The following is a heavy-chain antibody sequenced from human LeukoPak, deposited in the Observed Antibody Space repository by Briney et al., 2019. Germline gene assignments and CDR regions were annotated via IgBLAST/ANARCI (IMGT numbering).Heavy chain of an antibody. CDR3: AKGKGTHYYDSSGYIIGAYYFDY. J-gene: IGHJ4*02. CDR2: ISGSGGST. V-gene: IGHV3-23*01. Sequence: PGGSLRLSCAASQFTFSNYWMTWVRQAPGKGLEWVSAISGSGGSTYYADSVKGRFTISRDNSKNTLYLQMNSLRAEDTAVYYCAKGKGTHYYDSSGYIIGAYYFDYWGQGTLVTVSS. CDR1: QFTFSNYW. D-gene: IGHD3-22*01.